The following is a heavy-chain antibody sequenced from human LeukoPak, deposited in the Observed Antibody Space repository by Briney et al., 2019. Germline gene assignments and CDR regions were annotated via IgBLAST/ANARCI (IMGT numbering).Heavy chain of an antibody. V-gene: IGHV3-30*18. J-gene: IGHJ4*02. Sequence: GGSLRLSCAASGFTFSSYGMHWVRQAPGKGLEWVAVISYDGSNKYYADSVKGRFTISRDNSKNTLYLQMNSLRAEDTAVYYCAKVYYYDSSGHADAAVVSDYWGQGTLVTVSS. CDR3: AKVYYYDSSGHADAAVVSDY. CDR1: GFTFSSYG. D-gene: IGHD3-22*01. CDR2: ISYDGSNK.